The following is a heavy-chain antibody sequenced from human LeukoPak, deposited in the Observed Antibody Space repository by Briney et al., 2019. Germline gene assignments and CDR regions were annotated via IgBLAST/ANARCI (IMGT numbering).Heavy chain of an antibody. CDR2: IKQDVTEK. CDR3: ARVGSHSGSLSLIKRNYYYYYYMDV. Sequence: GGSLRLSCAASGFTFSSYWMSWVRQAPGKGLEWVAYIKQDVTEKYYVDSVKGRFTISRDNAKNSLYLQMNSLRAEDTAVYYCARVGSHSGSLSLIKRNYYYYYYMDVWGKGTTVTISS. D-gene: IGHD3-10*01. V-gene: IGHV3-7*01. J-gene: IGHJ6*03. CDR1: GFTFSSYW.